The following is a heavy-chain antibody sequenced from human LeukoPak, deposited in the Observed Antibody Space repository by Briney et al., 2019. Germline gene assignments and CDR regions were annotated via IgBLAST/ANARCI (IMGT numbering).Heavy chain of an antibody. CDR2: IYYGGST. CDR3: ARESQQQQLVWRGWFDP. J-gene: IGHJ5*02. D-gene: IGHD6-13*01. CDR1: GGSISSSSYY. Sequence: SETLSLTCTVSGGSISSSSYYWGWIRQPPGKGLEWIGSIYYGGSTYYNPSLKSRVTISVDTSKNQFSLKLSSVTAADTAVYYCARESQQQQLVWRGWFDPWGQGTLVTVSS. V-gene: IGHV4-39*07.